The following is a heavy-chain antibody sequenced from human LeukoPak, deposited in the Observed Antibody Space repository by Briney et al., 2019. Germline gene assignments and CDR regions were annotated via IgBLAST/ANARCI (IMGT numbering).Heavy chain of an antibody. D-gene: IGHD3-22*01. Sequence: NSSETLSLTCAVYGGSFSGYYWSWIRQPPGKGLEWIGEINHSGSTNYNPSLKSRVTISVDTSKNQFSLKLSSVTAADTAVYYCARGVGRYYYDSSGRYFDYWGQGTLVTVSS. J-gene: IGHJ4*02. V-gene: IGHV4-34*01. CDR1: GGSFSGYY. CDR3: ARGVGRYYYDSSGRYFDY. CDR2: INHSGST.